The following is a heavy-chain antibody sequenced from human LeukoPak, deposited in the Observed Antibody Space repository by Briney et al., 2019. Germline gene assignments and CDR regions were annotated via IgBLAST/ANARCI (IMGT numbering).Heavy chain of an antibody. CDR1: GFTFSSYA. CDR2: ISGSGGST. V-gene: IGHV3-23*01. D-gene: IGHD3-9*01. CDR3: AKGAGSILRYFDWLLLN. Sequence: GGSLRLSCAASGFTFSSYAMSWVRQAPGKGLEWVSAISGSGGSTYYADSVKGRFTISRDNSKNTLYLQMNSLRAEDTAVYYCAKGAGSILRYFDWLLLNWGQGTLVTVS. J-gene: IGHJ4*02.